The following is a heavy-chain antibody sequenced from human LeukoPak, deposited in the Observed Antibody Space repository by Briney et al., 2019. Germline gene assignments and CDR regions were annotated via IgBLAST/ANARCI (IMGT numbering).Heavy chain of an antibody. Sequence: GGSLRLSCAASGFTFSSHWMSWVRQAPGKGLEWVSVIYSGGETYYVDSVKGRFTISRDNSKNTLDLQMNSLRAEDTAVYYCASGRWNDGIATWGQGTLVTVSS. D-gene: IGHD1-1*01. CDR3: ASGRWNDGIAT. CDR2: IYSGGET. J-gene: IGHJ5*02. V-gene: IGHV3-53*01. CDR1: GFTFSSHW.